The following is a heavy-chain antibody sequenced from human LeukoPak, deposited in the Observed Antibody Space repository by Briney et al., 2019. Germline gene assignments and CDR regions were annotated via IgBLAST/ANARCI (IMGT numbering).Heavy chain of an antibody. CDR3: ARVRRFRGYCSSTSCYSQPGGYYYYYGMDV. V-gene: IGHV1-8*01. D-gene: IGHD2-2*01. CDR1: GYTFTSYD. CDR2: MNPNSGNT. Sequence: ASVKVSCKASGYTFTSYDINWVRQATGQGLEWMGWMNPNSGNTGYAQKFQGRVTMTRNTSISTVYMELSSLRSEDTAVYYCARVRRFRGYCSSTSCYSQPGGYYYYYGMDVWGQGTTVTVSS. J-gene: IGHJ6*02.